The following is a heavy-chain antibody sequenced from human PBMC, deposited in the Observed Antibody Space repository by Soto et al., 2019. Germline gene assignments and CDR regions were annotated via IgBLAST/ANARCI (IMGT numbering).Heavy chain of an antibody. CDR1: GLTFSDYY. D-gene: IGHD1-7*01. Sequence: QVQLVESGGGLVKPRGSLRLSCASSGLTFSDYYMTWLRQAPVKGLEWVSSISSSSSYTNYSDSVKGRFTISRDNAKNSLYLQMNSLRAEETAVYYCALLPAELLNPFEYWGPGTLVTVA. CDR3: ALLPAELLNPFEY. J-gene: IGHJ4*02. V-gene: IGHV3-11*06. CDR2: ISSSSSYT.